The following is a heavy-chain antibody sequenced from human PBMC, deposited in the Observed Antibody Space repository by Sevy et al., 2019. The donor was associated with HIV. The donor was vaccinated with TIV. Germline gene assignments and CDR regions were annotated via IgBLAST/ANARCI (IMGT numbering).Heavy chain of an antibody. CDR1: GFAFYDYS. CDR3: AREGCTRPHDY. V-gene: IGHV3-21*01. Sequence: GGSLRLSCAASGFAFYDYSMSWIRQAPGKGLEWVATVSFGSGKINYADSVKGRFTISRDNSKNSFYLQMDNLRVEDTAQDYGAREGCTRPHDYGGQGTRVTVS. CDR2: VSFGSGKI. D-gene: IGHD2-8*01. J-gene: IGHJ4*02.